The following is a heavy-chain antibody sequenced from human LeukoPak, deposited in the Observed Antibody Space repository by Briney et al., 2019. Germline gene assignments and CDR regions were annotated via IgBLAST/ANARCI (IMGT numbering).Heavy chain of an antibody. D-gene: IGHD4-17*01. V-gene: IGHV3-9*03. CDR2: ISWNSGNI. Sequence: GGSLRLSCAASGFTFHDYAMHWVRQAPGKGLEWVSGISWNSGNIVYADSVKGRFTISRDNAKNSLYLQMDSLRAEHMALYYCAKGQTIITMTTFDYWGQGTLVTVSS. J-gene: IGHJ4*02. CDR3: AKGQTIITMTTFDY. CDR1: GFTFHDYA.